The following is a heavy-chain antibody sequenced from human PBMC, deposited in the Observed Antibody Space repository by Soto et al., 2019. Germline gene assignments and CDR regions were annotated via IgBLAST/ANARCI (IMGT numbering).Heavy chain of an antibody. J-gene: IGHJ4*02. V-gene: IGHV4-34*01. CDR3: ARVMLAAAGLYFDY. Sequence: PSETLSLTCAVYGGSFSGYYWSWIRQPPGKGLEWIGEINHSGSTNYNPSLKSRVTISVDTSKNQFSLKLSSVTAADTAVYYCARVMLAAAGLYFDYWGQGTLVTVSS. CDR1: GGSFSGYY. CDR2: INHSGST. D-gene: IGHD6-13*01.